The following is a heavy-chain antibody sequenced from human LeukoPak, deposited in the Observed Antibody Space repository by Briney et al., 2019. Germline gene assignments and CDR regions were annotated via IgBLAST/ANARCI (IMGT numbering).Heavy chain of an antibody. CDR3: ARESYYYDSSGYLSGLVYRVFDY. V-gene: IGHV4-39*07. Sequence: SSETLSLTCTVSGGSISSYYWGWIRQPPGKGLEWIGSIYYSGRTYYNPSLKSRVTISVDTSKNQFSLKLRSVTAADTAVYYCARESYYYDSSGYLSGLVYRVFDYWGQGTLVTVSS. D-gene: IGHD3-22*01. CDR2: IYYSGRT. CDR1: GGSISSYY. J-gene: IGHJ4*02.